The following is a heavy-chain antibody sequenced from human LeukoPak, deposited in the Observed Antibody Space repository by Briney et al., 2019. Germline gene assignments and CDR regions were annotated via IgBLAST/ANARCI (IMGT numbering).Heavy chain of an antibody. CDR3: AKTYCGGDCYSWYYFDY. V-gene: IGHV3-9*01. Sequence: QPGRSLRLSCAASGFTFDDYAMHWVRQAPGKGLEWVSGISWNSGSIGYADSVKGRFTISRDNAKNSLYLQMNSLRAEDTALYYCAKTYCGGDCYSWYYFDYWGQGTLVTVSS. CDR1: GFTFDDYA. CDR2: ISWNSGSI. J-gene: IGHJ4*02. D-gene: IGHD2-21*02.